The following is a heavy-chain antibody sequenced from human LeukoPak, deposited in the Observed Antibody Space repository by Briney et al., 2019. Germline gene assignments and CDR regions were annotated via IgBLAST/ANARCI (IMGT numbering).Heavy chain of an antibody. D-gene: IGHD1-26*01. V-gene: IGHV1-24*01. CDR3: ATCLPPDGIVGATVDWFDP. CDR1: GYTLTEVA. CDR2: LDPEDGET. J-gene: IGHJ5*02. Sequence: ASVKVSCKVSGYTLTEVAMHWVRQAPGKGLEWMGGLDPEDGETVYARKFQGRVTMTEDTSTDTAHMELSSLSSEDTAVYYCATCLPPDGIVGATVDWFDPWGQGTLVTVSS.